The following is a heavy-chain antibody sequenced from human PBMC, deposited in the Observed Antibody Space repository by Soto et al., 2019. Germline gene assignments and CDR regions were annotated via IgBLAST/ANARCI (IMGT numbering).Heavy chain of an antibody. J-gene: IGHJ6*02. Sequence: QVQLVQSGAEVKKPGSSVKVSCKASGGTFSSYAISWVRQAPGQGLEWMGGIIPIFGTANYAQKFQGRVTITADESTSTAYMELSSLRSEDTAVYYCGRSADRSFYYYYYGMDVWGQGTTVTVSS. V-gene: IGHV1-69*12. CDR1: GGTFSSYA. CDR3: GRSADRSFYYYYYGMDV. CDR2: IIPIFGTA. D-gene: IGHD1-26*01.